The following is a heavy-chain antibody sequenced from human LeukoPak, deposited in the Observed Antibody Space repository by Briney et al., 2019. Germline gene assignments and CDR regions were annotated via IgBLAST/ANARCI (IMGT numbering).Heavy chain of an antibody. CDR1: GVSISSYY. Sequence: PSETLSLTCTVSGVSISSYYWSWIRQPPGKGLEWIGYIYYRGSTNYNPSLKSRVTISVDKSKNQFSLKLSSVTAADTAVSYCASLVVTPGGDAFDIWGQGTMVTVSS. D-gene: IGHD4-23*01. CDR2: IYYRGST. J-gene: IGHJ3*02. CDR3: ASLVVTPGGDAFDI. V-gene: IGHV4-59*01.